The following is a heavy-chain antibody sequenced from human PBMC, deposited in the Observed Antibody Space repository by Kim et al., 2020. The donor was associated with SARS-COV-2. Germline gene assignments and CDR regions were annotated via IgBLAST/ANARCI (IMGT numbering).Heavy chain of an antibody. CDR2: ISYDGSNK. CDR3: ARTNY. V-gene: IGHV3-33*05. Sequence: GGSLRLSCAASGFTFSSYGMHWVRQAPGKGLEWVAVISYDGSNKYYADSVKGRFTISRDNSKNTLYLQMNSLRAEDTAVYYCARTNYWGQGTLVTVSS. J-gene: IGHJ4*02. CDR1: GFTFSSYG.